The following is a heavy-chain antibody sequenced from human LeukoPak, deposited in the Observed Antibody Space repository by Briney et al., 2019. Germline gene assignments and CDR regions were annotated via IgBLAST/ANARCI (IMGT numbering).Heavy chain of an antibody. CDR1: GFTFSTYA. V-gene: IGHV3-30-3*01. Sequence: GGSLRLSCAASGFTFSTYAMSWVRQAPGKGLEWVAVISYDGSNKYYADSVKGRFTISRDNSKNTLYLQMNSLRAEDTAVYYCARGPSTSHDAFDIWGQGTMVTVSS. J-gene: IGHJ3*02. CDR2: ISYDGSNK. D-gene: IGHD2-2*01. CDR3: ARGPSTSHDAFDI.